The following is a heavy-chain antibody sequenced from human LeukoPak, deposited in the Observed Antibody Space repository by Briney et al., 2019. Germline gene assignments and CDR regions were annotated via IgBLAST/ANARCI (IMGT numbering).Heavy chain of an antibody. CDR2: IYYSGST. J-gene: IGHJ6*03. CDR1: GGSISSSSYY. V-gene: IGHV4-39*07. Sequence: SETLSLTCTVSGGSISSSSYYWGWIRQPPGKGLEWIGSIYYSGSTYYNPSLKSRVTISVDTSKNQFSLKLSSVTAADTAVCYCARVSWFPGTSYYYMDVWGKGTTVTVS. D-gene: IGHD1-1*01. CDR3: ARVSWFPGTSYYYMDV.